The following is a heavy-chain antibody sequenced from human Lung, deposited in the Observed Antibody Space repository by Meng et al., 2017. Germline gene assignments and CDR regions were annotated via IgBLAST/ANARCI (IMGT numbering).Heavy chain of an antibody. CDR2: INHRGRT. J-gene: IGHJ4*02. D-gene: IGHD2-15*01. Sequence: QVQLQQWGAGELKPSETLSLTCAVYVGSFSGYQWNWIRQSPGKGLEWIGDINHRGRTNYNPSLKSRDTISVDTSKNQFSLKLSSVTAADTAVYYCARDQGGAGGYWGQGTLVTVSS. CDR1: VGSFSGYQ. CDR3: ARDQGGAGGY. V-gene: IGHV4-34*01.